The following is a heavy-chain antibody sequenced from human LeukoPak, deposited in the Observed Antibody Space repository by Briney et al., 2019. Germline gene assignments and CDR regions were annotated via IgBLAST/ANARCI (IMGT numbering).Heavy chain of an antibody. CDR2: IYHSGST. V-gene: IGHV4-4*02. J-gene: IGHJ4*02. CDR1: GGSISSSNW. D-gene: IGHD3-10*01. Sequence: SETLSLTCTVSGGSISSSNWWSWVRQPPGKGMEWIGEIYHSGSTNYNPSLKSRVTISVDKSKNQFSLKLSSVTAADTAVYYCARRGFTEGSLDYWGQGTLVTVSS. CDR3: ARRGFTEGSLDY.